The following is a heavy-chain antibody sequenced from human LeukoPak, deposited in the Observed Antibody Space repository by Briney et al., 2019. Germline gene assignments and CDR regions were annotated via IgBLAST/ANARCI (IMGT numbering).Heavy chain of an antibody. CDR3: ARGDWSSTSCYSDY. CDR2: INWNGGST. J-gene: IGHJ4*02. CDR1: GITFNRSW. Sequence: PGGSLRLSCAASGITFNRSWMNWVRQAPGKGLEWVSGINWNGGSTGYADSVKGRFTISRDNAKNSLYLQMNSLRAEDTALYHCARGDWSSTSCYSDYWGQGTLVTVSS. V-gene: IGHV3-20*01. D-gene: IGHD2-2*01.